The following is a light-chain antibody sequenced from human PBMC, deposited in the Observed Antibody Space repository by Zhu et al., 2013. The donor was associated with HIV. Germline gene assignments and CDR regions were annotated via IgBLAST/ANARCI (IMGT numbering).Light chain of an antibody. J-gene: IGLJ1*01. V-gene: IGLV2-23*02. CDR3: CSYAGSSTYV. CDR1: SSDIGNYNL. Sequence: QSALTQPASVSGSPGQSITISCTGTSSDIGNYNLVSWYQQHPGRAPKLIIYEITNRPSGVSNRFSGSKSGNTASLTISGLQAEDEADYYCCSYAGSSTYVFGTGTKVTVL. CDR2: EIT.